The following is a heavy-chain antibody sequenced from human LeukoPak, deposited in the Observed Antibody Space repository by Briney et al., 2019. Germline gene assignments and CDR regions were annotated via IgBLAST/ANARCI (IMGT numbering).Heavy chain of an antibody. CDR1: GYTFTSYA. D-gene: IGHD5-24*01. V-gene: IGHV1-3*01. J-gene: IGHJ4*02. CDR3: ARVLRSGMATLVSLGY. CDR2: INAGNGNT. Sequence: ASVKVSCKASGYTFTSYAMHWVRQAPGQRLEWMGWINAGNGNTKYSQKFQGSVTITRDTSASTAYMELSSLRSEDTAVYYCARVLRSGMATLVSLGYWGQGTLVTVSS.